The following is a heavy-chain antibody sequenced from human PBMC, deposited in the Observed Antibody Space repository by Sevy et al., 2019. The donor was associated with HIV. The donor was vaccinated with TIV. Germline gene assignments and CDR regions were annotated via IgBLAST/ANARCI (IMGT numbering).Heavy chain of an antibody. J-gene: IGHJ6*02. CDR2: ICCGGSP. V-gene: IGHV4-31*03. Sequence: SETLSLTCTVSGGSVSSTGFYWTWIRQHPVKGLEWIGEICCGGSPYYNPSLKSRSTISVDTSKYQFSLRLTSVTAADTAVYYCSKGGGALDGGMDVWGQGTTVTVSS. CDR3: SKGGGALDGGMDV. CDR1: GGSVSSTGFY. D-gene: IGHD2-21*01.